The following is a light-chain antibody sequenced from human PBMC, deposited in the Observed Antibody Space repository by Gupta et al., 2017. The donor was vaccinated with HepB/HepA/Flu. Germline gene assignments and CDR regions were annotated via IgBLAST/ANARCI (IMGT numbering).Light chain of an antibody. CDR1: QSISSH. CDR3: QQNYNSPHT. Sequence: DIQMTPSPSSLSASVGDRVTINCRASQSISSHLNWYQQTPGKAPKVLIYDASTLQSGVPSRFTGRGSGTDFTLTISSLHPEDFASYYCQQNYNSPHTFGQGTKVETK. CDR2: DAS. V-gene: IGKV1-39*01. J-gene: IGKJ2*01.